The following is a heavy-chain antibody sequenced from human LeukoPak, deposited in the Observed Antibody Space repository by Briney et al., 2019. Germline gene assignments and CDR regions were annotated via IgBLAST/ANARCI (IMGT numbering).Heavy chain of an antibody. V-gene: IGHV4-34*01. CDR3: ARGGFPYYDFWSGYYEFDY. D-gene: IGHD3-3*01. J-gene: IGHJ4*02. CDR2: INHSGST. CDR1: GGSFSGYY. Sequence: SETLPLTCAVYGGSFSGYYWSWIRQPPGKGLEWIGEINHSGSTNYNPSLKSRVTISVDTSKNQFSLKLSSVTAADTAVYYCARGGFPYYDFWSGYYEFDYWGQGTLVTVSS.